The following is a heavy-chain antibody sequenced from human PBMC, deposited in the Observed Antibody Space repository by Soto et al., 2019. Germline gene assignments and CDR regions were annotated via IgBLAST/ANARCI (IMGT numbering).Heavy chain of an antibody. V-gene: IGHV3-21*01. D-gene: IGHD6-25*01. CDR3: VRGVDDADVAAAPWFFFGT. J-gene: IGHJ6*01. CDR2: ISSSGYYL. CDR1: GFTFRRTE. Sequence: GGSLRLSCAASGFTFRRTEMHWVLLGLGKALEWVASISSSGYYLYYAASVKGRFIISRENFQNSLFLQINNLRADDTAVYYCVRGVDDADVAAAPWFFFGTWG.